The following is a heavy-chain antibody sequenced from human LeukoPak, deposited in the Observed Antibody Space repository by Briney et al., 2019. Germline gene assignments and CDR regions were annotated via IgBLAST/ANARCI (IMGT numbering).Heavy chain of an antibody. CDR3: ARDPSIVDAFDI. CDR2: IYYSGST. Sequence: PSETLSLTCTVSGGSISSYYWSWIRQPPGKGLEWIGYIYYSGSTNYNPSLKSRVTISVDTSKNQFSLKLSSVAAADTAVYYCARDPSIVDAFDIWGQGTMVTVSS. CDR1: GGSISSYY. D-gene: IGHD1-26*01. J-gene: IGHJ3*02. V-gene: IGHV4-59*01.